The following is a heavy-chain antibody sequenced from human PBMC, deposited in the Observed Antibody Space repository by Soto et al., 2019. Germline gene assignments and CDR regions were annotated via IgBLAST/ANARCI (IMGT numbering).Heavy chain of an antibody. V-gene: IGHV3-23*01. J-gene: IGHJ4*02. D-gene: IGHD3-22*01. CDR1: GFTFNTYS. CDR2: ISGSGGST. CDR3: AKYAVVTYYFDY. Sequence: AGGSLRLSCAASGFTFNTYSMNWVRQAPGKGLEWVSAISGSGGSTYYADSVKGRFTISRDNSKNTLYLQMNSLRAEDTAVYYCAKYAVVTYYFDYWGQGTLVTVSS.